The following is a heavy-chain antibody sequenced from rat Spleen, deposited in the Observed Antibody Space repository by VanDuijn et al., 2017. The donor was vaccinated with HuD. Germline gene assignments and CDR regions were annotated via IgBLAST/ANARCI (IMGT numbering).Heavy chain of an antibody. CDR1: GFTFSDYN. CDR3: ARPSYGFPFAY. CDR2: ISYDGSTT. D-gene: IGHD1-3*01. V-gene: IGHV5-7*01. Sequence: EVQLVESGGGLVQPGRSLKLSCAASGFTFSDYNMAWVRQAPKKGLEWVATISYDGSTTYYRDSVKGRFTISRHNAKTTLYLQMDSLRSEDTATYYCARPSYGFPFAYWGQGTLVTVSS. J-gene: IGHJ3*01.